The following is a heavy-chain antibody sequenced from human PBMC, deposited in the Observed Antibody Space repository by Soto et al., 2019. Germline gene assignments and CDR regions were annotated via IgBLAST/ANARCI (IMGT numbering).Heavy chain of an antibody. CDR3: ARGLECRGYCLDKPTWFGP. Sequence: QVQLVQSGAEVKKSGSSVKVSCKASGGTFSTYTFSWVRQAPGQGLEWMGRIIPIFGTPYYAQKFQGRVTITAHKSTSTVYMELSSLGSDDTAVYFCARGLECRGYCLDKPTWFGPWGQGTLVTVSS. V-gene: IGHV1-69*06. J-gene: IGHJ5*02. D-gene: IGHD2-15*01. CDR1: GGTFSTYT. CDR2: IIPIFGTP.